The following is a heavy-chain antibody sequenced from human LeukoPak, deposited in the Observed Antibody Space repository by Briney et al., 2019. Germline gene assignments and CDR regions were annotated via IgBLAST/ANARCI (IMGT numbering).Heavy chain of an antibody. J-gene: IGHJ5*02. Sequence: ASVKVSCKASGYTFTSYYMHWVRQAPGQGLEWMGIINPSGGSTSYAQKFQGRVTMTRDTSTSTVYMELSSLRPEDTAVYYCARDIASHWFDPWGQGTLVTVSS. V-gene: IGHV1-46*03. CDR2: INPSGGST. CDR1: GYTFTSYY. CDR3: ARDIASHWFDP. D-gene: IGHD2-21*01.